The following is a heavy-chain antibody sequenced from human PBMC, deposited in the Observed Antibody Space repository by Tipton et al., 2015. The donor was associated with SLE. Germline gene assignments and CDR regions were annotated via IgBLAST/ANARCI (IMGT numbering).Heavy chain of an antibody. V-gene: IGHV4-59*01. D-gene: IGHD3-3*01. CDR2: IYYSGST. J-gene: IGHJ4*02. CDR3: AREITIFGVDDPAFDY. CDR1: GGSISSYY. Sequence: TLSLTCTVSGGSISSYYWSWIRQPPGKGLEWIGYIYYSGSTNYNPSLKSRVTISVDTSKNQFSLKLSSVTAADTAVYYCAREITIFGVDDPAFDYWGQGTLVTVSS.